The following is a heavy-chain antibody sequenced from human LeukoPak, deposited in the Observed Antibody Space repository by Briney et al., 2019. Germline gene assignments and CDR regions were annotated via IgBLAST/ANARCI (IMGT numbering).Heavy chain of an antibody. V-gene: IGHV7-4-1*02. CDR1: GYIFTSYA. D-gene: IGHD3-10*01. CDR2: INTNTGNP. J-gene: IGHJ5*02. CDR3: ARTYYYGSGSYYNLDWFDP. Sequence: ASVKVSCKASGYIFTSYAMNWVRQAPGQGLEWMGWINTNTGNPTYAQGFTGRFVFSLDTSVSTAYLQISSLKAEDTAVYYCARTYYYGSGSYYNLDWFDPWGQGTLVTVSS.